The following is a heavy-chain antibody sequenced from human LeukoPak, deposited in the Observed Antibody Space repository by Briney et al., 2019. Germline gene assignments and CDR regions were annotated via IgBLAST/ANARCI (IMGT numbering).Heavy chain of an antibody. D-gene: IGHD5-12*01. CDR3: ARVRGGDSGYEKSFDP. V-gene: IGHV4-59*12. CDR2: IYYSGST. J-gene: IGHJ5*02. CDR1: GGSISSYY. Sequence: SEPLSLTCTVSGGSISSYYWSWIRQPQGKGLEWKGYIYYSGSTNYNPSLKSRVTISVDTSKNQFSLQLKSVTSEDTAVYYCARVRGGDSGYEKSFDPWGQGTLVTVSS.